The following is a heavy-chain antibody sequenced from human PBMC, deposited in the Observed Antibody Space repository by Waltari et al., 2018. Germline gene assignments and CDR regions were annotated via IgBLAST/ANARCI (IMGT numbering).Heavy chain of an antibody. J-gene: IGHJ4*02. CDR2: ISGSGGST. Sequence: EVQLVESGGGLVQPGGSLRISCAASGFTFSSYAMSWVRQAAGKGLEWVSGISGSGGSTYYADSVKGRFTISRDNPKNTLYLQMNSLRAEDTAVYYCAKVLVVVAATLAFDYWGQGTLVTVSS. CDR3: AKVLVVVAATLAFDY. V-gene: IGHV3-23*04. CDR1: GFTFSSYA. D-gene: IGHD2-15*01.